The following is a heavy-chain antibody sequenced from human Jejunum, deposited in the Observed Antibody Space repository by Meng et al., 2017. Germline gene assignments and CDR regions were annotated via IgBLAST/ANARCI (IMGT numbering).Heavy chain of an antibody. D-gene: IGHD1-26*01. J-gene: IGHJ4*02. CDR1: GYSISSGYY. Sequence: GSLRLSCAVSGYSISSGYYWGWVRQPPGKGLEWIGSVYHSGSTYYNPSLKSRVTISVDTSKNQFSLKLSSVTAADTAVYYCARNNGGLPLDFWGQGTLVTVSS. CDR2: VYHSGST. CDR3: ARNNGGLPLDF. V-gene: IGHV4-38-2*01.